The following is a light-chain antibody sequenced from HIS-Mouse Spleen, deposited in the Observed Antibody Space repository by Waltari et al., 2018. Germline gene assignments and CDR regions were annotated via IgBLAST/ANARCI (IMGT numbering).Light chain of an antibody. V-gene: IGLV3-10*01. CDR3: YSTDSSGNHRV. CDR2: KDS. Sequence: SYELTQPPSVSVSPGQTARITCSGDAFPKRYAYWYQQKPGQAPVLVIYKDSERPSGIPERFSGSSSGTMATLTISGAQVEDEADYYCYSTDSSGNHRVFGGGTKLTVL. CDR1: AFPKRY. J-gene: IGLJ2*01.